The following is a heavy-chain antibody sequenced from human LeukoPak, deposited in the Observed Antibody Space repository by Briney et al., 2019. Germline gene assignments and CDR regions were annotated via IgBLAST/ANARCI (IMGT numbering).Heavy chain of an antibody. J-gene: IGHJ3*02. CDR2: IYYSGST. CDR3: ARDLVPLIVGADAGAFDI. CDR1: GGSISSGSYY. D-gene: IGHD1-26*01. V-gene: IGHV4-39*07. Sequence: SETLSLTCTVSGGSISSGSYYWSWIRQPAGKGLERIGRIYYSGSTYYNPSLKSRVTISVDTSKNQFSLKLSSVTAADTAVYYCARDLVPLIVGADAGAFDIWGQGTMVTVSS.